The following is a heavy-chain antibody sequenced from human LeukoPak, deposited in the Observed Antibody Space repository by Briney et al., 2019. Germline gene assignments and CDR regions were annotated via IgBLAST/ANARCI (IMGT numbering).Heavy chain of an antibody. Sequence: SETLSLTCTVSGGSISSYYWSWLRQPPGKGLEWIGYIYYSGSTNYNPSLKSRVTISVDTSKNQFSLKLSSVTAADTAVYYCARRGAGAPFDHWGQGTLVTVSS. CDR2: IYYSGST. CDR1: GGSISSYY. V-gene: IGHV4-59*01. J-gene: IGHJ4*02. CDR3: ARRGAGAPFDH. D-gene: IGHD3-16*01.